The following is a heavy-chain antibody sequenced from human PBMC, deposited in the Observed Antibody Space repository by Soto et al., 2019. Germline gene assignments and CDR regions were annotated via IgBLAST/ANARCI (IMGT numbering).Heavy chain of an antibody. Sequence: VQLVESGGGLVQSGGSLRLSCAAPGFTLSRYDMHWVRQATGRGLEWVSTIDTAGDSYYSDSVKGRFTISRESAKNSLSLQMDSLRVGDTALYYCVRKGDAFDIWGQGTMVTVSS. CDR1: GFTLSRYD. CDR3: VRKGDAFDI. J-gene: IGHJ3*02. CDR2: IDTAGDS. V-gene: IGHV3-13*01.